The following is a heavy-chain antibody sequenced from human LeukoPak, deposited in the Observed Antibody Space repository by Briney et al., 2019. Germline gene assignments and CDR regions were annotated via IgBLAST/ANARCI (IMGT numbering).Heavy chain of an antibody. CDR3: AKDLDIRGYSGYDREYYYGMDV. J-gene: IGHJ6*04. Sequence: GGSLRLSCAASGLTFSSYGMHWVRQAPGKGLEWVAVISYDGSNKYYADSVKGRFTISRDNSKNTLYLQMNSLRAEDTAVYYCAKDLDIRGYSGYDREYYYGMDVWGKGTTVTVSS. CDR1: GLTFSSYG. D-gene: IGHD5-12*01. CDR2: ISYDGSNK. V-gene: IGHV3-30*18.